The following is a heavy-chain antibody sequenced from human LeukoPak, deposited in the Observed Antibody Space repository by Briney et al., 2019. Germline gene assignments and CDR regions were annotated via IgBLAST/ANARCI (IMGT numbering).Heavy chain of an antibody. D-gene: IGHD2-8*01. CDR2: IDVGGST. V-gene: IGHV3-53*01. J-gene: IGHJ4*02. CDR1: GFTVSTNF. Sequence: GGSLRLSCAASGFTVSTNFVTWVRQAPGKGLEWVSVIDVGGSTYYADSVKGRFTISRDNSKKTVYLQMKSLRTEDTAIYYCAREDALDYWGRGTLVTVSS. CDR3: AREDALDY.